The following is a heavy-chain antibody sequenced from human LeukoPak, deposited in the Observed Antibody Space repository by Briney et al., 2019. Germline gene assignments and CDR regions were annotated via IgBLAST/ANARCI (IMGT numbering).Heavy chain of an antibody. CDR1: GFTFSSYA. Sequence: GGSLRLSCAASGFTFSSYAMSWVRQAPGKGLEWVSAISGSGGSTNYADSVKGRFTISRDNSKNTLYLQMNSLRAEDTAVYYCAKAPYYDSSGLIDYWGQGTLVTVSS. D-gene: IGHD3-22*01. CDR3: AKAPYYDSSGLIDY. CDR2: ISGSGGST. J-gene: IGHJ4*02. V-gene: IGHV3-23*01.